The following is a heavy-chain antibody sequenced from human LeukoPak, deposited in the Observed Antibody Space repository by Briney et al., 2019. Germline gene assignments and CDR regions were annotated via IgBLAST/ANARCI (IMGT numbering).Heavy chain of an antibody. Sequence: GGSLRLSRAASGFTFSNAWMSWVRQAPGKGLEWVGRIKSKTDGGTTDYAAPVKGRFTISRDDSKNTLYLQMNSLKTEDTAVYYCTTGFGSGRFDYWGQGTLVTVSS. CDR2: IKSKTDGGTT. D-gene: IGHD6-25*01. CDR1: GFTFSNAW. V-gene: IGHV3-15*01. CDR3: TTGFGSGRFDY. J-gene: IGHJ4*02.